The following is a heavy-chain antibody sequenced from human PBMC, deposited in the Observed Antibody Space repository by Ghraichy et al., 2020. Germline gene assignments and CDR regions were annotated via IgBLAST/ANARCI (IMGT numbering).Heavy chain of an antibody. Sequence: ASVKVSCKASSYTFTNYGISWVRQAPGQGLEWLGWISVYSGHTNYGQKFQGRLTVTTDTSTSTAYMELRRLTSDDTAVYYCARDVGHYDVLTGYLFDYWGQGTLVTVSS. CDR3: ARDVGHYDVLTGYLFDY. D-gene: IGHD3-9*01. V-gene: IGHV1-18*01. CDR2: ISVYSGHT. CDR1: SYTFTNYG. J-gene: IGHJ4*02.